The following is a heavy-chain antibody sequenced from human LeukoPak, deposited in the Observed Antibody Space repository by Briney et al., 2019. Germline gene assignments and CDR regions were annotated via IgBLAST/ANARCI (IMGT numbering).Heavy chain of an antibody. CDR1: GFTFSSYS. D-gene: IGHD3-16*02. CDR3: ARTGTYYDHVWGSYRPVAFDI. CDR2: ISGDSKYI. V-gene: IGHV3-21*01. J-gene: IGHJ3*02. Sequence: PGGSLRLSCAASGFTFSSYSMNWARQAPGKGLEWVSAISGDSKYIYYTDSVKGRFTISRDNAKNSLYLQMDSLRAEDTAVYYCARTGTYYDHVWGSYRPVAFDIWGQGTMVTVSS.